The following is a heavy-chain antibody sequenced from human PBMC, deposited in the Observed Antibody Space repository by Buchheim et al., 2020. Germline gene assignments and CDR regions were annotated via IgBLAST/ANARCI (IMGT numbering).Heavy chain of an antibody. CDR2: ISYDGSNK. J-gene: IGHJ6*02. Sequence: QVQLVESGGGVVQPGRSLRLSCAASGFTFSSYAMHWVRQAPGKGLEWVAVISYDGSNKYYADSVKGRFTISRDNSKNTLYLQMNSLRAEDTAVYYCARDLGYSSSLPVETPSMDVWGQGTT. CDR3: ARDLGYSSSLPVETPSMDV. CDR1: GFTFSSYA. D-gene: IGHD6-13*01. V-gene: IGHV3-30*04.